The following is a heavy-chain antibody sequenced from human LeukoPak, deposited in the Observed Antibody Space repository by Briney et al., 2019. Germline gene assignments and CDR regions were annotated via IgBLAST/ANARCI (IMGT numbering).Heavy chain of an antibody. D-gene: IGHD6-19*01. V-gene: IGHV4-34*01. CDR2: INYTGRT. J-gene: IGHJ3*01. Sequence: SETLSLTCAVYGGSFTDYHWSLIRQSPGGRLEWMGEINYTGRTHYKPSLKSRATISIDMSKNQVSLKMTSMAAADTAIYYCARERRVEVAARTTVAFDVWGQGTMVTVSS. CDR1: GGSFTDYH. CDR3: ARERRVEVAARTTVAFDV.